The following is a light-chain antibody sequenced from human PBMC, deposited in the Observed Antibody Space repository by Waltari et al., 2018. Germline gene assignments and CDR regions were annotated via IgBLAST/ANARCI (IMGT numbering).Light chain of an antibody. J-gene: IGLJ1*01. Sequence: QSALTQPASVSRSPGQSITISCTGTSRDVEKYNLVSWYQHHPHKAPNLMIYEVAKRPSVLSNRLSGAKSGNTASLTISGLQAEDEADYYCCSYAGGGTYVFGRGTKVTVL. CDR3: CSYAGGGTYV. CDR1: SRDVEKYNL. V-gene: IGLV2-23*02. CDR2: EVA.